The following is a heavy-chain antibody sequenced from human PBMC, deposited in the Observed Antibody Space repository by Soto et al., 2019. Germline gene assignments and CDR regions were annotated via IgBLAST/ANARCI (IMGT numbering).Heavy chain of an antibody. Sequence: QVQLVQSGAEVKKPGSSVKVSCKASGGTFSSSAISWVRQAPGQGLEWMGGIIPIFGTANYAQTFQGRVTITAAKSTSTVSMELISLRAEDTAVYYWARGQLGSSCDPWGQGTLVIVSS. D-gene: IGHD6-13*01. V-gene: IGHV1-69*06. J-gene: IGHJ5*02. CDR1: GGTFSSSA. CDR2: IIPIFGTA. CDR3: ARGQLGSSCDP.